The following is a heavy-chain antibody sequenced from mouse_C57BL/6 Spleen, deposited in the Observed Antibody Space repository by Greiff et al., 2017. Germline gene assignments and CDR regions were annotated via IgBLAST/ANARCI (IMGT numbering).Heavy chain of an antibody. CDR3: ARQEGFTSADC. CDR1: GYTFTSYG. CDR2: IYPRSGNT. V-gene: IGHV1-81*01. D-gene: IGHD5-1*01. Sequence: QVQLKESGAELARPGASVKLSCKASGYTFTSYGISWVKQRTGQGLEWIGEIYPRSGNTYYNEKFKGKATLTADKSSSTAYMELRSLTSEDSAVYFCARQEGFTSADCWGQGTTLTVSS. J-gene: IGHJ2*01.